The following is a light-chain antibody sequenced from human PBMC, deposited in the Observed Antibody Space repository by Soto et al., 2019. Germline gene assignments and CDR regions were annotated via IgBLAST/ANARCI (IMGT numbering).Light chain of an antibody. CDR1: QSISSW. CDR2: KAS. J-gene: IGKJ4*01. V-gene: IGKV1-5*03. Sequence: DIQMTQSPSTLSASVGDRVTITCRASQSISSWLAWYQQKQGKAPNFLIYKASSLESGVPSRFSGSGSGTEFTLTISSLQPDDFAAYYCQQYKSYPVTFGGGTKVEIK. CDR3: QQYKSYPVT.